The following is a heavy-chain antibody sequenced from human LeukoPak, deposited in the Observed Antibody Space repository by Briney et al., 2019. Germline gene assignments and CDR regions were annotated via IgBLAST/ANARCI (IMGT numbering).Heavy chain of an antibody. D-gene: IGHD1-1*01. Sequence: GGSLRLSCAASGFAFGSSAMTWVRQAPGKGLEWVSAITSSSSYIYYADSVRGRFTISRDNAKNSLYLQMNSLRAEDTAVYYCARSYTIADQLDYWGQGTLITVPP. CDR2: ITSSSSYI. J-gene: IGHJ4*02. V-gene: IGHV3-21*01. CDR1: GFAFGSSA. CDR3: ARSYTIADQLDY.